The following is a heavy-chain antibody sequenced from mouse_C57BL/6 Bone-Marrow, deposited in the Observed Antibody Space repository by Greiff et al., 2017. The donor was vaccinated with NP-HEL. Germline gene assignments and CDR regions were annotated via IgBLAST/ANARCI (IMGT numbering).Heavy chain of an antibody. Sequence: EVQLQQSGAELVRPGASVKLSCTASGFNIKDDYMHWVKQRPEQGLEWIGWIVPENGDTEYASKFQGKATITADTSSNTAYLQLSSLTSEDTAVYYCTISYYSNYWDAMDYWGQGTSVTVSS. CDR2: IVPENGDT. J-gene: IGHJ4*01. CDR3: TISYYSNYWDAMDY. V-gene: IGHV14-4*01. D-gene: IGHD2-5*01. CDR1: GFNIKDDY.